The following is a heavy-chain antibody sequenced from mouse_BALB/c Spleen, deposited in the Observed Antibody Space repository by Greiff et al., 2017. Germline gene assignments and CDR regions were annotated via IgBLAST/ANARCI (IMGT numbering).Heavy chain of an antibody. CDR1: GFSLTSYG. Sequence: VQLQQSGPGLVQPSQSLSITCTVSGFSLTSYGVHWVRQSPGKGLEWLGVIWSGGSTDYNAAFISRLSISKDNSKSQVFFKMNSLQANDTAIYYCARYYGSSYGYYAMDYWGQGTSVTVSS. V-gene: IGHV2-2*02. D-gene: IGHD1-1*01. J-gene: IGHJ4*01. CDR2: IWSGGST. CDR3: ARYYGSSYGYYAMDY.